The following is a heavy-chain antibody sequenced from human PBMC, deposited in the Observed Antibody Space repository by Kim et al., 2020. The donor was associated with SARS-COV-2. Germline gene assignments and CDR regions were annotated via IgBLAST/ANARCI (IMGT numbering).Heavy chain of an antibody. Sequence: NDNPPLKSRVAISVDTSKNQFSLRLSSVTAADTAGYYWARGPLDYGDFDYWGQGTLVTVSS. J-gene: IGHJ4*02. CDR3: ARGPLDYGDFDY. V-gene: IGHV4-59*09. D-gene: IGHD4-17*01.